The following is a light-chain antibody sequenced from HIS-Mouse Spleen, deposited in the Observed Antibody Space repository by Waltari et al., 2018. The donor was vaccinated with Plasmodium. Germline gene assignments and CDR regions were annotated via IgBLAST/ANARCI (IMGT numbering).Light chain of an antibody. J-gene: IGLJ1*01. CDR2: DVS. CDR3: CSYAGSYTYV. Sequence: QSALTQPRSVSGSPGQSVTISCTGTSSDVGGYNYFSWCQQHPGKAPKLMIYDVSKRPSGVPDRFSGSKSGNTASLTISGLQAEDEADYYCCSYAGSYTYVFGTGTKVTVL. CDR1: SSDVGGYNY. V-gene: IGLV2-11*01.